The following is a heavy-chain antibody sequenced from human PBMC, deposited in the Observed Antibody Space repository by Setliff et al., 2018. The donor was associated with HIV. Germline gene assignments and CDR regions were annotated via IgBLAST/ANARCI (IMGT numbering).Heavy chain of an antibody. V-gene: IGHV4-59*11. J-gene: IGHJ4*02. D-gene: IGHD4-17*01. Sequence: SETLSLTCTVSGASITSHYWSWIRQSPGRELEWIGYIYSTGSTDYNPSLQSRVSISMDASRNKFSLKVTSVTSADTAVYYCAKGAGFYGDYTFDYWGQGNLVTVSS. CDR1: GASITSHY. CDR3: AKGAGFYGDYTFDY. CDR2: IYSTGST.